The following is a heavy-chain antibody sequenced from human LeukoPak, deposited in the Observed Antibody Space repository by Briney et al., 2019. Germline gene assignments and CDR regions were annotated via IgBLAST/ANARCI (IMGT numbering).Heavy chain of an antibody. D-gene: IGHD1-26*01. V-gene: IGHV1-18*01. CDR1: GYTFTSYG. CDR2: ISAYNGNT. J-gene: IGHJ5*02. Sequence: ASVKVSCKASGYTFTSYGISWVRQAPGQGLEWMGWISAYNGNTNYAQKLQGRVTMTTDTSTSTAYIELRSLRSDDTAVYYCARERMVELRPLGWFDPWGQGTLVTVSS. CDR3: ARERMVELRPLGWFDP.